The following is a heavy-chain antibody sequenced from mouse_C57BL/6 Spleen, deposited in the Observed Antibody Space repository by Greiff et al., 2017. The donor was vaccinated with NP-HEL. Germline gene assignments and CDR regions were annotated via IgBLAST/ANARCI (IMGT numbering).Heavy chain of an antibody. Sequence: QVQLKESGAELVRPGTSVKVSCKASGYAFTNYLIEWVKQRPGQGLEWIGVINPGSGGTNYNEKFKGKATLTADKSSSTAYMQLSSLTSEDSAVYFCARSGYGSSYWFAYWGQGTLVTVSA. CDR2: INPGSGGT. V-gene: IGHV1-54*01. CDR1: GYAFTNYL. CDR3: ARSGYGSSYWFAY. D-gene: IGHD1-1*01. J-gene: IGHJ3*01.